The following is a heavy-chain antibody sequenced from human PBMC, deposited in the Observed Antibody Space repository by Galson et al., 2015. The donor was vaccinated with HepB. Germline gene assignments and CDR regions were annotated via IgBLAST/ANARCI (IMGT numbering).Heavy chain of an antibody. J-gene: IGHJ6*02. CDR2: IDSDSGGT. Sequence: SVKVSCKASGYNFNVYYIHWVRQAPGQGLEWLGRIDSDSGGTGYAQKFQGRVTMTSDTSISTAYMELSRLRSDDTAFYYCAREYDYVWGSSPSGNYYYAMDVWGQGTTVIVSS. D-gene: IGHD3-16*01. CDR1: GYNFNVYY. CDR3: AREYDYVWGSSPSGNYYYAMDV. V-gene: IGHV1-2*06.